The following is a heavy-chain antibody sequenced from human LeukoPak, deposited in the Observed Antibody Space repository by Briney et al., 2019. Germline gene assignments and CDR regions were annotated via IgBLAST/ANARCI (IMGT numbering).Heavy chain of an antibody. CDR2: MNPNTGNA. J-gene: IGHJ4*02. D-gene: IGHD4-11*01. Sequence: ASVKVSCKASGYTFTNFDINWVRQATGQGLEWMGWMNPNTGNAGYAQKFQDRVTITWDASISTAYMDLSSLRSEDTAVYYCARVGYSNSYDYWGREPWSPSPQ. CDR1: GYTFTNFD. CDR3: ARVGYSNSYDY. V-gene: IGHV1-8*03.